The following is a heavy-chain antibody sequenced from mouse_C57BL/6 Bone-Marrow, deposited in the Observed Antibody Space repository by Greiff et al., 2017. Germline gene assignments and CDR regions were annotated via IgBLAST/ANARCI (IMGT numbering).Heavy chain of an antibody. CDR2: ISSGGSYT. CDR1: GFTFSSYG. CDR3: ARHGGLRPLDY. D-gene: IGHD2-4*01. J-gene: IGHJ2*01. Sequence: EVKLMESGGDLVKPGGSLKLSCAASGFTFSSYGMSWVRQTPDKRLEWVATISSGGSYTYYPDSVKVRFTIARDNAKNTLYLQMSSLKSEDTAMYYCARHGGLRPLDYWGQGTTLTVSS. V-gene: IGHV5-6*01.